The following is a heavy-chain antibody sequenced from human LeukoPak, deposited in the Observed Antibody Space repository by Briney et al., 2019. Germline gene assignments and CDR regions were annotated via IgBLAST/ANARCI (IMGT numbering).Heavy chain of an antibody. D-gene: IGHD3-10*01. CDR3: ARVQSLLWFGESIYFDY. J-gene: IGHJ4*02. CDR1: GGSISSYY. CDR2: IYYSGST. Sequence: SETLSLTCTGSGGSISSYYWSWIRQPPGKGLEWIGYIYYSGSTNYNPSLKSRVTISVDTSKNQFSLKLSSVTAADTAVYYCARVQSLLWFGESIYFDYWGQGTLVTVSS. V-gene: IGHV4-59*01.